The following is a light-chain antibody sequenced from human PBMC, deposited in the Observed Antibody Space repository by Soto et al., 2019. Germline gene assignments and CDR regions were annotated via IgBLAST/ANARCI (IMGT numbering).Light chain of an antibody. CDR2: EVS. J-gene: IGLJ3*02. Sequence: QSALTQPASVSGSPGQSITISCTGTSSDVGGYNYVSWYQQHPGKAPKLMIYEVSNRPSGVSNRFSGSKSGDTASLTISGRQAEDEADYYCRSYTSSSKPWVFGGGTKLTVL. V-gene: IGLV2-14*01. CDR1: SSDVGGYNY. CDR3: RSYTSSSKPWV.